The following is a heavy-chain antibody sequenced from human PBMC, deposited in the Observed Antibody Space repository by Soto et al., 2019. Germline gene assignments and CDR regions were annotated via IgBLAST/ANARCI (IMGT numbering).Heavy chain of an antibody. D-gene: IGHD3-9*01. J-gene: IGHJ6*02. CDR1: GFTFSSYW. Sequence: GGSLRLSCAASGFTFSSYWMSWVRQAPGKGLEWVANIKQDGSEKYYADSVKGRFTISRDNSKNTLYLQMNSLRAEDTAVYYCARASVLRYFDFYYGMDVWGQGTTVTVSS. V-gene: IGHV3-7*01. CDR2: IKQDGSEK. CDR3: ARASVLRYFDFYYGMDV.